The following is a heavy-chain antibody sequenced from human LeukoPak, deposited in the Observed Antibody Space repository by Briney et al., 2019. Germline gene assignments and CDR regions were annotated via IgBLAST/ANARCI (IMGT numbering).Heavy chain of an antibody. J-gene: IGHJ6*02. Sequence: GGSLRLSCAASGFTFSSYAMSWVRQAPGKGLEWVSVISGSGGSTYYADSVKGRFAISRDNSKNTLYLQMNSLRAEDTAVYYCAKGYSTLNYYGMDVWGQGTTVTVSS. CDR3: AKGYSTLNYYGMDV. D-gene: IGHD4-11*01. CDR1: GFTFSSYA. V-gene: IGHV3-23*01. CDR2: ISGSGGST.